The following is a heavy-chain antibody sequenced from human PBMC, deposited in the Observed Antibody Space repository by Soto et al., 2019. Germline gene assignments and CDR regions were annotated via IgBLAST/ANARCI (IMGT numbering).Heavy chain of an antibody. Sequence: GASVKVSCKASGYTFTSYYMHWVRQAPGQGLEWMGIINPSGGSTSYAQKFQGRVTMTRDTSTSTVYMELNSLRAEDTAVYYCAKSIRTRQIAAADTYYYYGMDVWGQGTTVTVSS. V-gene: IGHV1-46*01. CDR2: INPSGGST. J-gene: IGHJ6*02. CDR3: AKSIRTRQIAAADTYYYYGMDV. CDR1: GYTFTSYY. D-gene: IGHD6-13*01.